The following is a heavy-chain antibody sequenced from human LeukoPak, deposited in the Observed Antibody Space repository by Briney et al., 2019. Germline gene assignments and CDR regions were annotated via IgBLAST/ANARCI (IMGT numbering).Heavy chain of an antibody. CDR1: GYTFTSYG. CDR2: ISAYNGNT. Sequence: ASVKVSCKASGYTFTSYGISWVRQAPGQGLEWMGWISAYNGNTNYAQKLQGRVTMTTDTSTSTAYMELRSLRSDDTAVYYCAREFNRNSYYYYYMDVWGKGTTVTISS. D-gene: IGHD1-1*01. V-gene: IGHV1-18*01. CDR3: AREFNRNSYYYYYMDV. J-gene: IGHJ6*03.